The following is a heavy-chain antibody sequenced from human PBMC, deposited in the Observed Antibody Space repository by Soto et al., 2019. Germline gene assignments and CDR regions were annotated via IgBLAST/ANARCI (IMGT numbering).Heavy chain of an antibody. V-gene: IGHV3-23*01. CDR2: ISGSGGSGRG. D-gene: IGHD4-4*01. CDR1: GFGFRKYA. Sequence: PGGSLRLSCVGSGFGFRKYAMNWVRQAPGKGLEWVSGISGSGGSGRGFYADPVKGRFTISGDNSKNTLYLEMNSLRAEDTAVYYCAKDLDDYSSAIDFWGQGTLVTVSS. CDR3: AKDLDDYSSAIDF. J-gene: IGHJ4*02.